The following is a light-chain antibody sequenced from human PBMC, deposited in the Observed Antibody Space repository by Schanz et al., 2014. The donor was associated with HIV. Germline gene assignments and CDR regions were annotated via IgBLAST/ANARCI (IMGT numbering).Light chain of an antibody. CDR3: QQYGGSPLT. Sequence: EVVMTQSPATLSVPPGGTVTLSCRASQSVSTMLDWFQQKPGQAPRLLIYRISTRATGIPDRFSGSGSGTDFTLTVSRLEPEDFALYYCQQYGGSPLTFGGGTKVEIK. CDR1: QSVSTM. V-gene: IGKV3-20*01. J-gene: IGKJ4*01. CDR2: RIS.